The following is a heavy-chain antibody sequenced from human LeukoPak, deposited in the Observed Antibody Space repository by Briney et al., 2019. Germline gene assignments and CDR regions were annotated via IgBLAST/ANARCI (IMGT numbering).Heavy chain of an antibody. Sequence: AGGSLRLSCAASGFTFNTYDMHWVRQAPGKGLEWVANIKEDGSENSYVESVKGRFTISRDNAKNSPYLQLNSLRAEDTAVYFCAGQRYSDYWGQGTLVTVSS. D-gene: IGHD1-1*01. CDR3: AGQRYSDY. CDR2: IKEDGSEN. J-gene: IGHJ4*02. CDR1: GFTFNTYD. V-gene: IGHV3-7*01.